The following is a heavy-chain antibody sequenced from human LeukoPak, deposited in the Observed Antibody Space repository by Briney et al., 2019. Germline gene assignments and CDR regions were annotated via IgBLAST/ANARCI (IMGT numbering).Heavy chain of an antibody. CDR2: IYYSGST. CDR1: GGSISSSSYY. Sequence: PSETLSLTCTVSGGSISSSSYYWGWIRQPPGKGLEWIGSIYYSGSTYYNPSLKSRVTISVDTSENQFSLKLSSVTAADTAVYYCASLKTVPAATTYYYYGMDVWGQGTTVTVSS. V-gene: IGHV4-39*01. J-gene: IGHJ6*02. CDR3: ASLKTVPAATTYYYYGMDV. D-gene: IGHD2-2*01.